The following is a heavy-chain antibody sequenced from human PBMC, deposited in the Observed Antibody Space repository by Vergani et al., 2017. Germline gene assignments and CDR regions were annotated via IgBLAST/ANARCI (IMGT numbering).Heavy chain of an antibody. Sequence: QVQLQASGPGRVKPSQTLSLTCTMTGGSISAGYYFWSWIRQPAGKGLEWLGHISASGNASHSPSLKTRVSMSVDTSKNPFSLTVTSVTAADTAIYYCARHRGSGGFFPSSYFYGMDVWGHGTTVNVSS. J-gene: IGHJ6*02. CDR3: ARHRGSGGFFPSSYFYGMDV. V-gene: IGHV4-61*02. D-gene: IGHD3-10*01. CDR1: GGSISAGYYF. CDR2: ISASGNA.